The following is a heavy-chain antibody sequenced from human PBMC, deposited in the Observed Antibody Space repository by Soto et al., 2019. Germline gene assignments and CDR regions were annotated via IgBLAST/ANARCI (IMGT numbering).Heavy chain of an antibody. CDR3: ARGEVYYGSGTEQFYYYYGMDV. CDR1: GFTFSSYG. Sequence: XASLPLSCAASGFTFSSYGMHWVRQAPGKGLEWVAVIWYDGSNKYYADSVKGRFTISRDNSKNTLYLQMNSLRAEDTAVYYCARGEVYYGSGTEQFYYYYGMDVWGQGTTVTVSS. J-gene: IGHJ6*02. D-gene: IGHD3-10*01. CDR2: IWYDGSNK. V-gene: IGHV3-33*01.